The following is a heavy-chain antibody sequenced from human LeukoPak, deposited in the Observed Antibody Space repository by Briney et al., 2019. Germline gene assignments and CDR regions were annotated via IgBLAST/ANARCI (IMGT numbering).Heavy chain of an antibody. D-gene: IGHD5-12*01. CDR3: AKRSGYNYGYFDY. CDR1: AFTFSSYA. Sequence: GGSLRLSCAASAFTFSSYAMSWVRQAPGKGLGWVSAITDTGGSTFYADSVKGRFTISRDNSKNTLYLYMNSLRVEDTAVYYCAKRSGYNYGYFDYWGQGTPVTVSS. V-gene: IGHV3-23*01. CDR2: ITDTGGST. J-gene: IGHJ4*02.